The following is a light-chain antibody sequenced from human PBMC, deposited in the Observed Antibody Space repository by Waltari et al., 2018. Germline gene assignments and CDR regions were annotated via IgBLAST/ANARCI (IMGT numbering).Light chain of an antibody. CDR1: QSVSIN. CDR2: GAS. Sequence: EIVMTQSPATLSVSPGERATLSCRASQSVSINLAWYQQKPGQAPRLLIYGASTRATGIPARFSGSGSGTEFTLTISSLQSEDFAVYYCQQYNNWPETFGQGTKVEIK. J-gene: IGKJ1*01. V-gene: IGKV3-15*01. CDR3: QQYNNWPET.